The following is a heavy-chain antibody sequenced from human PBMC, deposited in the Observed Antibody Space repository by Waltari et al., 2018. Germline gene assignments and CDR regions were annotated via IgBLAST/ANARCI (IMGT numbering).Heavy chain of an antibody. J-gene: IGHJ4*02. D-gene: IGHD3-16*01. V-gene: IGHV3-7*01. CDR3: ASDVGAPGDY. CDR1: GFTFSRYW. Sequence: EVQLVESGGGLVQPGGSLRLSCAASGFTFSRYWMSWVRQAPGKGLEWVANIKQDGSEKYYVDAMKGRFTISRDNAKNSLYLQMNSLRAEDTAGYYCASDVGAPGDYWGQGTLVTVSS. CDR2: IKQDGSEK.